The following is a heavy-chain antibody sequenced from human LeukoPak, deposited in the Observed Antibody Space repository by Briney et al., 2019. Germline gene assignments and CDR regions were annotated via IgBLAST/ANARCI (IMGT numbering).Heavy chain of an antibody. V-gene: IGHV1-18*01. CDR1: GYTFTSYD. J-gene: IGHJ5*02. CDR3: ARDYCTRGGDCYKEDLFDP. CDR2: ISPYDGDT. Sequence: ASVKVSCKASGYTFTSYDINWVRQATGQGLEWMAWISPYDGDTNYAQNFEGRVTMTTETSTSTAYMELRSLRSDDTAIYYCARDYCTRGGDCYKEDLFDPWGQGTLVTVSS. D-gene: IGHD2-21*02.